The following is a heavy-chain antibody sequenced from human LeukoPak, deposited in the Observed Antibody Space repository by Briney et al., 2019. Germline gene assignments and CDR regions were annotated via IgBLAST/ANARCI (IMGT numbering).Heavy chain of an antibody. CDR2: IYSGGST. V-gene: IGHV3-53*01. CDR3: AREVRWGIAASGTYYFDY. CDR1: GFTVSSNY. Sequence: PGGSLRLSCAASGFTVSSNYMSWVRQAPGKGLEWASVIYSGGSTYYADSVKGRFTISRDNSKNTLYLQMNSLRAEDTAVYYCAREVRWGIAASGTYYFDYWGQGTLVTVSS. D-gene: IGHD6-13*01. J-gene: IGHJ4*02.